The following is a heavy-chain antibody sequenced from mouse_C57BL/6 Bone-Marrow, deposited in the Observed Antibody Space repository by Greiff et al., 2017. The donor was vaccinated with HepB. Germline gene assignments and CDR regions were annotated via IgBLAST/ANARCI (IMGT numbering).Heavy chain of an antibody. D-gene: IGHD2-3*01. CDR1: GFTFSSYG. Sequence: EVKVVESGGDLVKPGGSLKLSCAASGFTFSSYGMSWVRPTPDKRLEWVATIRSGGSYTYYPGSVKGRFTISRDNAKNTLYLQMSSLKSEDTAMYYCARQGGYYDYWGQGTTLTVSS. CDR3: ARQGGYYDY. CDR2: IRSGGSYT. V-gene: IGHV5-6*01. J-gene: IGHJ2*01.